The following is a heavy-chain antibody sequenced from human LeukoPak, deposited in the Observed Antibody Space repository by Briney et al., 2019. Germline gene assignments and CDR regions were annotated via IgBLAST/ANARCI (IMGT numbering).Heavy chain of an antibody. CDR3: AKDPSWFGEFLIDY. CDR2: ISGSGGST. D-gene: IGHD3-10*01. J-gene: IGHJ4*02. V-gene: IGHV3-23*01. Sequence: PGGSLRLSCAASGFTFGSYAMSWVRQAPGKGLEWVSAISGSGGSTYYADSVKGRFTISRDNSKNTLYLQMNSLRAEDTAVYYCAKDPSWFGEFLIDYWGQGTLVTVSS. CDR1: GFTFGSYA.